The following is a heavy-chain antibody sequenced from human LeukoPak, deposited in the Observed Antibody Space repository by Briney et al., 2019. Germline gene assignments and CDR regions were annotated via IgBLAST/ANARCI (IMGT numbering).Heavy chain of an antibody. Sequence: PGGSLRLSCAASGFTVSNYAMNWVRQAQGKGLEWVAVIQYDGNKKYYADSVKGRFTISRDNSKNTLYLQMNSLRAEDTAVYYCARWKSLKGTFDYWGQGTLVTVSS. CDR1: GFTVSNYA. J-gene: IGHJ4*02. CDR3: ARWKSLKGTFDY. CDR2: IQYDGNKK. D-gene: IGHD1-7*01. V-gene: IGHV3-30*04.